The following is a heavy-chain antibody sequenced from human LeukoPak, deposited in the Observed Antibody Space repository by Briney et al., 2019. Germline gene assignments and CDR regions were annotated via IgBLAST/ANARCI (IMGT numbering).Heavy chain of an antibody. Sequence: GSLRLSCVASGITFSKTWMSWVRQPPGKGLEWIGSIYYSGSTYYNPSLKSRVTISVDTSKNQFSLKLSSVTAADTAVYYCARRQETYYDFWSGHYAGGAFDIWGQGTMVTVSS. J-gene: IGHJ3*02. CDR2: IYYSGST. CDR1: GITFSKTW. CDR3: ARRQETYYDFWSGHYAGGAFDI. V-gene: IGHV4-4*02. D-gene: IGHD3-3*01.